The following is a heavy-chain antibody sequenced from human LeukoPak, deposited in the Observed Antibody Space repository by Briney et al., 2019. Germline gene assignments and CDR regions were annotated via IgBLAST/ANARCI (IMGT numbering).Heavy chain of an antibody. CDR2: IFYSGST. V-gene: IGHV4-39*01. CDR3: ARRWQTYYYYYMDV. Sequence: SETLSLTCTVSGDSISSSNYYWDWIRQPPGKGLEWIGSIFYSGSTYYNPSLESRITISVDTSKNQFSLKLSSVIAADTAVYYCARRWQTYYYYYMDVWGKGTTVTVSS. J-gene: IGHJ6*03. D-gene: IGHD2-15*01. CDR1: GDSISSSNYY.